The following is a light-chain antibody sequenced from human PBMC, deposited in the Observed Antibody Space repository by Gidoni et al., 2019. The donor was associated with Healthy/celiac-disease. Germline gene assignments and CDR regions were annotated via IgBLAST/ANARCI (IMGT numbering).Light chain of an antibody. CDR2: VNT. J-gene: IGLJ3*02. CDR3: QSYDSSLSGSV. Sequence: QPVLTQPPSVSGAPGQRVTISCTWSSSNIAAGYDVHWYSHLPGTAPKLLIYVNTNRTSGVPDQFSGSNSGTSASLAITGLQAEDEADYYCQSYDSSLSGSVFGGGTKLTVL. V-gene: IGLV1-40*01. CDR1: SSNIAAGYD.